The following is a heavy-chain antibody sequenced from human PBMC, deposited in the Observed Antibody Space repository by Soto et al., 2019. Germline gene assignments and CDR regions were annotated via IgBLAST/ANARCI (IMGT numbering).Heavy chain of an antibody. V-gene: IGHV4-30-2*01. CDR2: IYHSGST. D-gene: IGHD3-22*01. J-gene: IGHJ4*02. CDR1: GGSISSGGYS. CDR3: ARGPTNYYDSSGSFDY. Sequence: QLQLQESGSGLVKPSQTLSLTCAVSGGSISSGGYSWSWIRQPPGKGLEWIGYIYHSGSTYYNPSLRSRLTISVDRSKNQFSLKLSSVTAADTAVYYCARGPTNYYDSSGSFDYWGQGTLVTVSS.